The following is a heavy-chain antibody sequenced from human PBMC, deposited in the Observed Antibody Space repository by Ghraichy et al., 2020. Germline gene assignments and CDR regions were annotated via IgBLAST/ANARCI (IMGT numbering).Heavy chain of an antibody. V-gene: IGHV3-9*01. CDR1: GFTFGDYG. CDR2: TSWNSGRI. CDR3: AKDIDLVVTPGFDY. Sequence: GGSLRLSCAASGFTFGDYGMHWVRQAPGKGLEWVSGTSWNSGRIAYADSVKGRFTISRDNAKNSLYLQMNSLSTEDTALYYCAKDIDLVVTPGFDYWGQGTLVTVSS. D-gene: IGHD4-23*01. J-gene: IGHJ4*02.